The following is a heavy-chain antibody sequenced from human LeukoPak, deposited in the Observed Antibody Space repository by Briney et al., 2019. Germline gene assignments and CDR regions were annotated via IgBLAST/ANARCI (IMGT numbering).Heavy chain of an antibody. CDR3: ARGDTAMDEFDY. V-gene: IGHV1-3*01. CDR1: GYTFTSYA. D-gene: IGHD5-18*01. Sequence: ASVKVSCKASGYTFTSYAMHWVRQAPGQRLEWMGWINAGNGNTKYSQKFQGRVTITRDTSASTAYMELSSLRSEDTAGYYCARGDTAMDEFDYWGQGTLVTVSS. J-gene: IGHJ4*02. CDR2: INAGNGNT.